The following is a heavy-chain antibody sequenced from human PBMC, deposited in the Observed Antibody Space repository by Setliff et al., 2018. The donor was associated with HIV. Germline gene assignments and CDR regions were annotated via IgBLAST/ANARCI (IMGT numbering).Heavy chain of an antibody. J-gene: IGHJ4*02. CDR1: GYTFTSYD. CDR3: ARDAYSSPPN. CDR2: MNPNSGNT. Sequence: ASVKVSCKASGYTFTSYDINWVRQATGQGLEWMGWMNPNSGNTGYAQKFQGRVTVTADESTSTAYMQLSSLRSDDTAVYYCARDAYSSPPNWGQGTLVTVSS. V-gene: IGHV1-8*03. D-gene: IGHD3-16*01.